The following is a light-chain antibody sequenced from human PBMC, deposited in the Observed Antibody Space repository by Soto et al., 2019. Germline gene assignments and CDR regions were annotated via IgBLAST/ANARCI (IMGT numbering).Light chain of an antibody. Sequence: EIVLTQSPATLSLSPGERATLSCRASQSVSSYLAWYQQKPGQAPRLLIYDASNRATGIPARFSGSGSGTDFTLTISSLEPDDFAAYYCQQRSNWPPRWTFGQGTKVDIK. CDR3: QQRSNWPPRWT. CDR2: DAS. J-gene: IGKJ1*01. CDR1: QSVSSY. V-gene: IGKV3-11*01.